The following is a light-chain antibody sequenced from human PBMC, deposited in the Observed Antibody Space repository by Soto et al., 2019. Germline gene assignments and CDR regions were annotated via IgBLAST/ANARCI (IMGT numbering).Light chain of an antibody. CDR3: QAWDSSMPWVV. CDR2: QDS. Sequence: SYELTQPPSVSVSPGQTASITCSGDKLGDKYACWYQQKPGQSPVLVIYQDSKRPSGIPERFSGSNSGNTATLTISGTQAMDEADYYCQAWDSSMPWVVFGGGTQLTVL. J-gene: IGLJ2*01. CDR1: KLGDKY. V-gene: IGLV3-1*01.